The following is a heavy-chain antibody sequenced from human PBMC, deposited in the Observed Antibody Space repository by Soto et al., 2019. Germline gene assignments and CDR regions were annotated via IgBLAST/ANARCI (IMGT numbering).Heavy chain of an antibody. J-gene: IGHJ4*02. D-gene: IGHD6-6*01. Sequence: PSETLSLTCTVSGGSISSGDYYWSWIRQPPGKGLEWIGHIYYSGSTYYNPSLKSRVTISVDTSKNQFSLKLSSVTAADTAVYYCARAGGEQLVPYYFDYWGQGTLVTVSS. CDR2: IYYSGST. V-gene: IGHV4-30-4*01. CDR3: ARAGGEQLVPYYFDY. CDR1: GGSISSGDYY.